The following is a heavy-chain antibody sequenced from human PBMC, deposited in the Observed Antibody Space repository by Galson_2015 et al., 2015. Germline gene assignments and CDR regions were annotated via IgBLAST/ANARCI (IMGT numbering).Heavy chain of an antibody. J-gene: IGHJ3*02. CDR3: ARPIGYSGSEGAFDI. D-gene: IGHD1-26*01. CDR2: ISYDGSNK. CDR1: GFTFSSYA. Sequence: SLRLSCAASGFTFSSYAMHWVRQAPGKGLEWVAVISYDGSNKYYADSVKGRFTISRDNSKNTLYLQMNSLRAEDTAVYYCARPIGYSGSEGAFDIWGQGTMVTVSS. V-gene: IGHV3-30-3*01.